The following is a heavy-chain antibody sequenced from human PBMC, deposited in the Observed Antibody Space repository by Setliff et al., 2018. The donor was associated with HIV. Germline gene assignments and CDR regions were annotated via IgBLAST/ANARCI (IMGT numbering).Heavy chain of an antibody. J-gene: IGHJ5*02. CDR3: ARGHLDYNYWEDILGNWFDP. Sequence: ASVKVSCKASRYTFTNSDINWVRQAPGQGLEWMGWMNPKSGNTGYAQKFQGRVTMTSNTFVGTAYMELSSLTSEDTAVYYCARGHLDYNYWEDILGNWFDPWGQGTLVTVSS. CDR1: RYTFTNSD. D-gene: IGHD3-9*01. V-gene: IGHV1-8*02. CDR2: MNPKSGNT.